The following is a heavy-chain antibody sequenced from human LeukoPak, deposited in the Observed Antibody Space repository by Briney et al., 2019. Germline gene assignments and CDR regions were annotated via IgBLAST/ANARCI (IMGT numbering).Heavy chain of an antibody. D-gene: IGHD4-17*01. CDR2: PYNSGST. CDR3: ARPKYADYDWPDWYFDL. CDR1: TGSISTSY. V-gene: IGHV4-59*01. J-gene: IGHJ2*01. Sequence: PSETLSLTGSVSTGSISTSYWIWIRQSPGKGLEWIGYPYNSGSTKYNPSFKSRATISVDMGKSQSFLHLTSLTAADTAVYYCARPKYADYDWPDWYFDLWGRGTLVTVSS.